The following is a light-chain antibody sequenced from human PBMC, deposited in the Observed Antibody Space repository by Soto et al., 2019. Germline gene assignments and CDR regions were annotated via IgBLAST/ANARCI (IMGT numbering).Light chain of an antibody. CDR1: QSVSSSF. Sequence: EVVLTQSPGTRSLSRGKRATLCRRASQSVSSSFLAWYQQHPGQAPRLLIFGASTRATGTPDRFSGTVSGTDFTLTISRLEPEDFAVYYCQQYGSSPITFGQGTRLEIK. J-gene: IGKJ5*01. CDR3: QQYGSSPIT. V-gene: IGKV3-20*01. CDR2: GAS.